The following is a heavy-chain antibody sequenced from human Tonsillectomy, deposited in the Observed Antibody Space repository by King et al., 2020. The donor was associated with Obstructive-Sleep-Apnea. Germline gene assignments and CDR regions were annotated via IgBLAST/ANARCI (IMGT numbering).Heavy chain of an antibody. CDR2: IWSDGSNE. D-gene: IGHD3-22*01. J-gene: IGHJ4*02. CDR1: GFTFSSYG. Sequence: VQLVESGGGVVQPGRSLRLSCAASGFTFSSYGMHWVRQAQGKGLEWVAIIWSDGSNEYYPDSVRGRFTISRDNSKNTVYLQMSSLRAEDTAVYYCAKDHSSGHQATFEYWGQGTLVTVSS. CDR3: AKDHSSGHQATFEY. V-gene: IGHV3-33*06.